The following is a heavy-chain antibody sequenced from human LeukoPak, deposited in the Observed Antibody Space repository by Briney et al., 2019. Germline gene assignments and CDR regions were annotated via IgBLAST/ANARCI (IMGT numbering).Heavy chain of an antibody. J-gene: IGHJ4*02. Sequence: GGSLRLSCAASGFTFSSYSMNWVRQAPGKGLEWVSSISSSSSYIYYADSVKGRFTISRDNAKKSLDLQMNSLRAEDTAVYYCARDWETYCSGGSCSHFDYWGQGTLVTVSS. V-gene: IGHV3-21*01. CDR2: ISSSSSYI. CDR1: GFTFSSYS. CDR3: ARDWETYCSGGSCSHFDY. D-gene: IGHD2-15*01.